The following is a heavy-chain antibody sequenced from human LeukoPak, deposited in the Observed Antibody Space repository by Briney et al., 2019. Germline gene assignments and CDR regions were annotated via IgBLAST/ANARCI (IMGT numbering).Heavy chain of an antibody. V-gene: IGHV4-39*01. D-gene: IGHD3-3*01. J-gene: IGHJ5*02. CDR3: ARHRSGPPEIYDFWSGNNWFDP. CDR2: IYYSGST. Sequence: IPSETLSLTCTVSGGSISSSNYYWAWIRQPPGKGLEWIATIYYSGSTYYNPSLKRRVTISVDTSKNQFSLKLSSVTAADTAVYYCARHRSGPPEIYDFWSGNNWFDPWGQGTLVTVSS. CDR1: GGSISSSNYY.